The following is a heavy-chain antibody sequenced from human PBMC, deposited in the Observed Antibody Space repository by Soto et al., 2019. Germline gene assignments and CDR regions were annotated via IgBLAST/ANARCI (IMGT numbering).Heavy chain of an antibody. J-gene: IGHJ4*02. CDR2: ISSTSSYK. CDR3: AIGGQIVSENYFDS. CDR1: GFTFRSYS. V-gene: IGHV3-21*06. Sequence: GGSLRLSCAASGFTFRSYSINWVRQAPGKGLEWVSFISSTSSYKYYADSVKGRFTISRDNARNTVLLQMNSLRGEDTAVYHCAIGGQIVSENYFDSWGQGTLVTVSS. D-gene: IGHD3-16*01.